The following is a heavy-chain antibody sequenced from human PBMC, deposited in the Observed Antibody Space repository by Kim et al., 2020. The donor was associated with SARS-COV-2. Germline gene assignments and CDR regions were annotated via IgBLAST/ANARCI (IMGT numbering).Heavy chain of an antibody. V-gene: IGHV1-69*13. J-gene: IGHJ3*02. CDR2: IIPIFGTA. D-gene: IGHD3-10*01. CDR3: AREERGTMVRGVMGRNAFDI. CDR1: GGTFSSYA. Sequence: SVKVSCKASGGTFSSYAISWVRQAPGQGLEWMGGIIPIFGTANYAQKFQGRVTITADESTSTAYMELSSLRSEDTAVYYCAREERGTMVRGVMGRNAFDIWGQGTMVTVSS.